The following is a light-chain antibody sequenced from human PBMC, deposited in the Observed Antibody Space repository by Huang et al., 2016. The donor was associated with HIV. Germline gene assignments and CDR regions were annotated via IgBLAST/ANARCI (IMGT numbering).Light chain of an antibody. CDR1: QSVKR. Sequence: EIVMTQSPPTLSASPGERATLPCRASQSVKRLAWYQQRPGQAPILLVYDVSFRATGTPARFSGSGSGTDFTLTINTLQSEDFALYYCQQYDDWPPWSFGQGTRVDMK. V-gene: IGKV3-15*01. J-gene: IGKJ1*01. CDR2: DVS. CDR3: QQYDDWPPWS.